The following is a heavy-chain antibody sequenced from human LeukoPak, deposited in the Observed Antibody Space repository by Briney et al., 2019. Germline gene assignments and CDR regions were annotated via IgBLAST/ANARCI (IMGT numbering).Heavy chain of an antibody. CDR3: KGWDGYNLDY. CDR1: GGSIGSSSYY. Sequence: SETLSLTCTVSGGSIGSSSYYWGWIRQPPGKGLEWIGSIYYSGSTYYNPSLKSRVTISVDTSKNQFSLKLSSVTAADTAVYYCKGWDGYNLDYWGQGTLVTVSS. J-gene: IGHJ4*02. CDR2: IYYSGST. V-gene: IGHV4-39*07. D-gene: IGHD5-24*01.